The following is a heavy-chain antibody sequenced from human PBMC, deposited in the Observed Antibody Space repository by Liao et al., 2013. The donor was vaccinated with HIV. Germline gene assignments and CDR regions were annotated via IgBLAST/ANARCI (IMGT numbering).Heavy chain of an antibody. CDR1: GGSITNYY. CDR3: ARTVGGGERYYMDV. V-gene: IGHV4-59*01. Sequence: QVQLQESGPGLVKPSETLSLTCTVSGGSITNYYWSWIRQPPGKGLECIGYIYYSGTTNYNPSLKSRATISVDTFMNQFSLKLTSLTAADTAVYYCARTVGGGERYYMDVWGKGTTVTVSS. D-gene: IGHD1-26*01. J-gene: IGHJ6*03. CDR2: IYYSGTT.